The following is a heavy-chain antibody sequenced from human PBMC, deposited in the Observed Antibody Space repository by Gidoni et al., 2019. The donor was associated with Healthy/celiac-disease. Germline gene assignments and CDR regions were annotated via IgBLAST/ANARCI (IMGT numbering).Heavy chain of an antibody. J-gene: IGHJ4*02. D-gene: IGHD2-2*02. CDR2: ISWNSGSK. CDR3: AAGIPLHY. V-gene: IGHV3-9*01. CDR1: GFTFDDYV. Sequence: EVHLVESGGGLVQPGRSLRLSCPASGFTFDDYVMHWVRQAPGKGLGWVSGISWNSGSKGYADSVKGRFTISRDNAKNSLYLQMNSLRAEDTALYYCAAGIPLHYWGQGTLVTVSS.